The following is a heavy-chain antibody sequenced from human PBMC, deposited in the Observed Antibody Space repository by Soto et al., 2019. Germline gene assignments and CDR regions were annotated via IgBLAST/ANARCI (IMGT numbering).Heavy chain of an antibody. V-gene: IGHV4-4*02. CDR3: ARHGYSGYVYYYYGMDV. CDR2: IYHSGST. Sequence: PSETLSLTCAVSGGSISSSNWWSWVRQPPGKGLEWIGEIYHSGSTNYNPSLKSRVTISVDKSKNQFSLKLSSVTAADTAVYYCARHGYSGYVYYYYGMDVWGQGTTVTVPS. CDR1: GGSISSSNW. D-gene: IGHD5-12*01. J-gene: IGHJ6*02.